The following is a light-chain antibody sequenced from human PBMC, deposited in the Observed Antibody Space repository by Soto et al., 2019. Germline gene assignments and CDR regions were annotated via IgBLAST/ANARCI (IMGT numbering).Light chain of an antibody. Sequence: QPVLTQAPSASGTPGQGVTISCSGSDSNIASNTVNWYQQLPGTAPKLLMYNNNQRPSGVPDRFSGSKSGTSASLAISGLQSEDEADYYCATWDDRLNGVVFGGGTKVTVL. CDR2: NNN. V-gene: IGLV1-44*01. CDR3: ATWDDRLNGVV. CDR1: DSNIASNT. J-gene: IGLJ3*02.